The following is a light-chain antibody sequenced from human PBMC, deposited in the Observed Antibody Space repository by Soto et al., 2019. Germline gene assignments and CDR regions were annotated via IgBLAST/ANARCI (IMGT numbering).Light chain of an antibody. Sequence: EIELTQSPGTLSFSPGERATLSCRASQSVSSSYLAWYQQNPGQAPRLLIYDASSRATSIPDRISGSGSGTDFTLTISRLEPEDFAVYYCQQYGSSPPLTFGGGTKVDIK. CDR1: QSVSSSY. CDR3: QQYGSSPPLT. V-gene: IGKV3-20*01. J-gene: IGKJ4*01. CDR2: DAS.